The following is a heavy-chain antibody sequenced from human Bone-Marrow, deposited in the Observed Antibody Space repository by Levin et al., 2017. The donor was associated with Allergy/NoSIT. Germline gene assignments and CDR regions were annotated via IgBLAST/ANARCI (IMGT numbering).Heavy chain of an antibody. V-gene: IGHV4-4*07. CDR3: ARGSITGTFVDV. J-gene: IGHJ6*02. Sequence: SQTLSLTCTVSGGSISSYYWSWIRQPAGKGLEWIGRIYTSGSTNYNPSLKSRVTMSVDTSKNQFSLKLSSVTAADTAVYYCARGSITGTFVDVWGQGTTVTVSS. CDR1: GGSISSYY. CDR2: IYTSGST. D-gene: IGHD1-20*01.